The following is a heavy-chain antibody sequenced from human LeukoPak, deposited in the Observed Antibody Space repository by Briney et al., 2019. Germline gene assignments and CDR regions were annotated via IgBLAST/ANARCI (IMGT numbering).Heavy chain of an antibody. V-gene: IGHV1-2*04. Sequence: GASVKVSCKASGYTFTGYYMHWVRQAPGRGLEWMGWINPNSGGTNYAQKFQGWVTMTRDTSISTAYMELSRLRSDDTAVYYCARDVIGVGYSLSYGMDVWGQGTTVTVSS. CDR2: INPNSGGT. J-gene: IGHJ6*02. CDR3: ARDVIGVGYSLSYGMDV. CDR1: GYTFTGYY. D-gene: IGHD2/OR15-2a*01.